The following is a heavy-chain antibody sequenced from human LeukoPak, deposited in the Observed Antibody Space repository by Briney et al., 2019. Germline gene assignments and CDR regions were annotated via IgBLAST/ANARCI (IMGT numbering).Heavy chain of an antibody. CDR2: IYYSGST. V-gene: IGHV4-59*08. CDR3: ARHIGGGIEDMDV. J-gene: IGHJ6*03. CDR1: GGSISSYY. Sequence: SETLSLTCTVSGGSISSYYWSWIRQPPGKGLEWIGYIYYSGSTNYNPSLKSRVTISVDTSKNQFSLKMTSVTAADTAVYYCARHIGGGIEDMDVWGRGTKVTVSS. D-gene: IGHD3-16*02.